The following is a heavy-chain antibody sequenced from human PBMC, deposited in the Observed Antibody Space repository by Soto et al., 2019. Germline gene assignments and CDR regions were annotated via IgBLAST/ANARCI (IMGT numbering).Heavy chain of an antibody. CDR3: AKDSSRRRLDS. J-gene: IGHJ5*01. CDR2: INGSGDST. CDR1: GFSFSSYA. V-gene: IGHV3-23*01. Sequence: EVQLLQSGGGLVQPGGSLRLSCAASGFSFSSYAMNWVRQAPGWGLEWVSAINGSGDSTYYADSVKGRFTISRDNSKNTLALHMSSLRAGDTAVYYRAKDSSRRRLDSWGQGTLVTVSS.